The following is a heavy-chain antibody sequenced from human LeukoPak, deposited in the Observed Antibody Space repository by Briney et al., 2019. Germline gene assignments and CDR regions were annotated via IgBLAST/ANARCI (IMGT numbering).Heavy chain of an antibody. V-gene: IGHV3-30*18. CDR2: ISYDGSNK. Sequence: GGSLRLSCAASGFTFSSYGMHWVRQAPRKGLEWVAVISYDGSNKYYADSVKGRFTISRDNSKNTLYLQMNSLRAEDTAVYYCAKESTMVRGKSFDYWGQGTLVTVSS. CDR1: GFTFSSYG. J-gene: IGHJ4*02. D-gene: IGHD3-10*01. CDR3: AKESTMVRGKSFDY.